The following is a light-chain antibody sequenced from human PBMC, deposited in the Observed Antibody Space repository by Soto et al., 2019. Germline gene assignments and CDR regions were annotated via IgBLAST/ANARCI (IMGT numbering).Light chain of an antibody. CDR3: QQSYNIPRT. J-gene: IGKJ1*01. Sequence: ENQMSQSPSSLHASVGDRVTITCRASQSIANYLNWYQQKPGTAPKLLIFAASSLQSGVPSRFSGSGSGTDFTLTISSLQPEDSATYYCQQSYNIPRTFGQGTKVDI. CDR1: QSIANY. V-gene: IGKV1-39*01. CDR2: AAS.